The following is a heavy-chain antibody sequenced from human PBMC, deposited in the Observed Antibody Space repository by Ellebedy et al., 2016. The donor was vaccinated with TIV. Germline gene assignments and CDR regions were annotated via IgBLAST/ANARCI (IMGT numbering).Heavy chain of an antibody. V-gene: IGHV1-69*13. CDR2: IIAIFGTT. Sequence: SVKVSCKASGATFSGSAISWVRQAPGQGLEWIGGIIAIFGTTKYAQKFQGRLTLTADQLTTTSYMELSGLTFEDTAVYFCARHIGYSNGPSEYWGQGSLVTVSS. D-gene: IGHD6-19*01. CDR3: ARHIGYSNGPSEY. J-gene: IGHJ4*02. CDR1: GATFSGSA.